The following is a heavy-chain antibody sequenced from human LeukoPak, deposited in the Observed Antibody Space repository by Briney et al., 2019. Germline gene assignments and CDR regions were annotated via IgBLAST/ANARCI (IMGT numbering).Heavy chain of an antibody. V-gene: IGHV3-74*01. CDR3: AKDKWWGASDH. D-gene: IGHD2-8*01. Sequence: PGGSLRLSCVASGFSFSAHWMHWVRQAPGKGLVWVAQINGDATATNYAGSVKGRFTISRDNAKNTVHLQMSTLTAEDTAVYYCAKDKWWGASDHWGQGSLVTVSS. J-gene: IGHJ4*02. CDR1: GFSFSAHW. CDR2: INGDATAT.